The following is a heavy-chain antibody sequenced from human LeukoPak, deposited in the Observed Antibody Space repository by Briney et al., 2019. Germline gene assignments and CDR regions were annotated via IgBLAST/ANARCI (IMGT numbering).Heavy chain of an antibody. CDR3: ARELGYCSSTSCYNWFDP. J-gene: IGHJ5*02. CDR2: IWYDGSNK. V-gene: IGHV3-33*01. CDR1: GFSFSSHG. Sequence: GGSLRLSCAASGFSFSSHGMHWVRLAPGKGLEWVAIIWYDGSNKYYADSVKGRFTISRDNSKNTLYLQMNSLRAEDTAVYYCARELGYCSSTSCYNWFDPWGQGTLVTVSS. D-gene: IGHD2-2*01.